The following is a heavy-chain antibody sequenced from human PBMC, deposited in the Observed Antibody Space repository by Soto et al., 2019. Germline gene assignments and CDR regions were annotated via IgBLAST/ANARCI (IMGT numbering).Heavy chain of an antibody. J-gene: IGHJ4*02. D-gene: IGHD6-19*01. CDR3: AKSHTTSGWYVTTDY. CDR2: IGWNSRNL. V-gene: IGHV3-9*01. CDR1: GFTFDDYA. Sequence: LRLSCVASGFTFDDYAMHWVRQVPGKGLEWVSGIGWNSRNLAYADSVRGRFTISRDNAKNSLYLQMNSLRAEDTALYYCAKSHTTSGWYVTTDYWGQGTRVTVSS.